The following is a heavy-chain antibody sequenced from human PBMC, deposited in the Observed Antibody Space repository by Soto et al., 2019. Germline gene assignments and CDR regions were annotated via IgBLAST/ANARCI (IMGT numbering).Heavy chain of an antibody. CDR1: GYTFTSYA. V-gene: IGHV1-3*01. CDR3: ARVAAAAGTCWFDP. CDR2: INAGNGNT. D-gene: IGHD6-13*01. Sequence: GASVKVSCKASGYTFTSYAMHWVRQAPGQRLEWMGWINAGNGNTKYSQKFQGRVTITRDTSASTAYMELSSLRSEDTAVYYCARVAAAAGTCWFDPWGQGTLVTVSS. J-gene: IGHJ5*02.